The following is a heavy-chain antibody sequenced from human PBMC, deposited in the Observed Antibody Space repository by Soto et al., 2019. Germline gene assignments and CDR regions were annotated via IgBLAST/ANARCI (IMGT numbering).Heavy chain of an antibody. CDR2: INSDGSVV. V-gene: IGHV3-74*01. CDR1: GFTFSNYW. CDR3: ARGDCVGGTCYSLAGSFYYYMDV. J-gene: IGHJ6*03. D-gene: IGHD2-15*01. Sequence: EVQLVESGGGLVQPGGSLRLSCAASGFTFSNYWMYWVRQAPGKGLVWVSRINSDGSVVSYADSVKGRLTISRDNVKNTLYLQMDSLRAEDTAVYYCARGDCVGGTCYSLAGSFYYYMDVWGKGTTVTVFS.